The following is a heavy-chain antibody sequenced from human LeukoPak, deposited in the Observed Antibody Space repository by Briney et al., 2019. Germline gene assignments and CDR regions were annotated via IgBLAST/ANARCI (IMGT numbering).Heavy chain of an antibody. CDR1: GGTFISYA. CDR2: IIPIFGTA. Sequence: SVTVSCKASGGTFISYAISWVRQAPGQGLEWMGGIIPIFGTANYAQKFQGRVTITTDESTSTAYMELSSLRSEDTAVYYCARSRSQVITDLNYYYYMDVWGKGTTVTVSS. V-gene: IGHV1-69*05. D-gene: IGHD3-10*01. CDR3: ARSRSQVITDLNYYYYMDV. J-gene: IGHJ6*03.